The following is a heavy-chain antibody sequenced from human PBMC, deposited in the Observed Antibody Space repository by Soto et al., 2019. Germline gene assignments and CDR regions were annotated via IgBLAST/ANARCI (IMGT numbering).Heavy chain of an antibody. Sequence: QLQLQESGPGLVKPSETLSLTCTVSGGSISSSRYYWGWIRQPPGKGLEWIGSIYYSGSTYYNPSLKSRVTISVDTSKNQSSLKLSSVTAADTAVYYCARPIAAAGTNWFDPWGQGTLVTVSS. CDR3: ARPIAAAGTNWFDP. V-gene: IGHV4-39*01. CDR2: IYYSGST. J-gene: IGHJ5*02. D-gene: IGHD6-13*01. CDR1: GGSISSSRYY.